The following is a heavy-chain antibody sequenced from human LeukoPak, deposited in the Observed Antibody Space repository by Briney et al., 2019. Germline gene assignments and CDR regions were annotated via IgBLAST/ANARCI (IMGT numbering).Heavy chain of an antibody. CDR3: AREGSGYDPLRPYYYYGMDV. CDR1: GGTFSSYA. CDR2: IIPILGIA. Sequence: SVKVSCKASGGTFSSYAISWVRQAPGQGLEWMRRIIPILGIANYAQKFQGRVTITADKSTSTAYMALSSLRSEDTAVYYCAREGSGYDPLRPYYYYGMDVWGQGTTVTASS. V-gene: IGHV1-69*04. J-gene: IGHJ6*02. D-gene: IGHD5-12*01.